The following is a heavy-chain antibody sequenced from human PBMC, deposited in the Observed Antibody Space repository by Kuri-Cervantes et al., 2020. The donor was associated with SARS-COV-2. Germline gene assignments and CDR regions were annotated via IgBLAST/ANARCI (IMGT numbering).Heavy chain of an antibody. J-gene: IGHJ5*02. V-gene: IGHV4-30-2*01. Sequence: LRLSCTVSGGSVSSGSYYWSWIRQPPGKGLEWIGYIYHSGSTYYNPSLKSRVTISVDRSKNQFSLKLSSVTAADTAVYYCARVHARGWFDPWGQGTLVTVSS. CDR1: GGSVSSGSYY. D-gene: IGHD6-6*01. CDR3: ARVHARGWFDP. CDR2: IYHSGST.